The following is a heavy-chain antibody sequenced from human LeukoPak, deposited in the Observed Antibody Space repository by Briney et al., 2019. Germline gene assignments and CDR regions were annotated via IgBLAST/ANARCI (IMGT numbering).Heavy chain of an antibody. CDR3: AKDRSYGDSGEGPLDY. CDR2: ISGSGGSP. D-gene: IGHD4-17*01. CDR1: GFTFSSYA. Sequence: SGGSLRLSCAASGFTFSSYAMSWVRQAPGKGLEWVSAISGSGGSPYYADSVKGRFTISRDNSKNTLYLQMNSLRAEDTAVYYCAKDRSYGDSGEGPLDYWGQGTLVTVSS. J-gene: IGHJ4*02. V-gene: IGHV3-23*01.